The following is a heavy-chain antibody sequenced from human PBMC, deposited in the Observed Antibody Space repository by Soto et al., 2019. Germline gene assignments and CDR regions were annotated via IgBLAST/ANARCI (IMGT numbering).Heavy chain of an antibody. Sequence: QVQLVQSGAEVKKHGSSVKVSCKASGGTFSSYAISWVRQAPGQGLEWMGGIIPIFGTANYAQKLQGRGTITADESTSTAYMVLGSLEYEDTAVYYSACEGGSNGYPGYFDLWGLGTLVTVSS. CDR1: GGTFSSYA. J-gene: IGHJ2*01. CDR2: IIPIFGTA. V-gene: IGHV1-69*01. D-gene: IGHD3-22*01. CDR3: ACEGGSNGYPGYFDL.